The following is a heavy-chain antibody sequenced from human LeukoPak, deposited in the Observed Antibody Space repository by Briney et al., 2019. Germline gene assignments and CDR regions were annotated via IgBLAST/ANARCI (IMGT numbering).Heavy chain of an antibody. D-gene: IGHD1-1*01. CDR1: GFTFSSYG. J-gene: IGHJ1*01. Sequence: PGGSLRLSCAASGFTFSSYGMHWVRQAPGKGLEWVSVIWYDRGNKYYADSVKGRFTVSRDNSKSTLYLQMNSLRGEDTAVYYCARDKAGNAEYFQHWGQGTLVTVSS. V-gene: IGHV3-33*08. CDR3: ARDKAGNAEYFQH. CDR2: IWYDRGNK.